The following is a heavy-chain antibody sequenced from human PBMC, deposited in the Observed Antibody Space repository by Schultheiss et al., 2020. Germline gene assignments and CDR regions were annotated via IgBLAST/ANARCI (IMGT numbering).Heavy chain of an antibody. Sequence: GGSLRLSCAASGFTFSNAWMSWVRQAPGKGLEWVGRIKSKTDGGTTDYAAPVKGRFTISRDDSKNTLYLQMNSLKTEDTAVYYCTTDQTPRRYYDSSGYYGWGKGTLVTVSS. CDR1: GFTFSNAW. CDR2: IKSKTDGGTT. D-gene: IGHD3-22*01. J-gene: IGHJ4*02. V-gene: IGHV3-15*01. CDR3: TTDQTPRRYYDSSGYYG.